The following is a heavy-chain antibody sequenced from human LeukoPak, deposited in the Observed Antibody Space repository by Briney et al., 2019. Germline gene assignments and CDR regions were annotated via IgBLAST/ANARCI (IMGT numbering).Heavy chain of an antibody. CDR2: INPNSGGT. Sequence: ASAKVSCKASGYTFTGYYMHWVRQAPGQGLEWMGWINPNSGGTNYAQKFQGRVTMTRDTSISTAYMELSRLRSEDTAVYYCARVGGVPAAVDAFDIWGQGTMVTVSS. J-gene: IGHJ3*02. V-gene: IGHV1-2*02. D-gene: IGHD2-2*01. CDR3: ARVGGVPAAVDAFDI. CDR1: GYTFTGYY.